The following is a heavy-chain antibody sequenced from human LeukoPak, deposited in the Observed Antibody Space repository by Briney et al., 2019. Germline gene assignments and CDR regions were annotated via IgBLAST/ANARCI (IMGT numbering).Heavy chain of an antibody. J-gene: IGHJ4*02. D-gene: IGHD2-21*02. CDR2: ISAYNGNT. CDR1: GYTFTSYG. Sequence: ASVKVPCKASGYTFTSYGISWVRQAPGQGLEWMGWISAYNGNTNYAQKLQGRVTMTTDTSTSTAYMELRSLRSDDTAVYYCARDRVVVTANSLDYWGQGTLVTVSS. CDR3: ARDRVVVTANSLDY. V-gene: IGHV1-18*01.